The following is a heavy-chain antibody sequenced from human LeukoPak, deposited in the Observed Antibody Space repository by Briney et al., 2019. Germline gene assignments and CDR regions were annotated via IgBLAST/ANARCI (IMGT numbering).Heavy chain of an antibody. CDR1: GGTFSSYA. V-gene: IGHV1-69*13. J-gene: IGHJ6*02. CDR2: IIPIFGTA. CDR3: ARGVAVAGLYYYYYYGMDV. D-gene: IGHD6-19*01. Sequence: SVKVSCKASGGTFSSYAISWVRQAPGQGLEWMGGIIPIFGTANYAQKFQGRVTITADESTSTAYMELSSLRSEDTAVYYCARGVAVAGLYYYYYYGMDVWGQGTTVTVSS.